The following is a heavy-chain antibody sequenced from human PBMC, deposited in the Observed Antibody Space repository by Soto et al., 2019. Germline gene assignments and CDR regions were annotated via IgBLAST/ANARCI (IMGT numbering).Heavy chain of an antibody. J-gene: IGHJ4*02. V-gene: IGHV4-59*01. CDR3: ARSGYSSSWYIG. CDR1: GGSISSYY. Sequence: QVQLQESGPGLVKPSETLSLTCTVSGGSISSYYWSWIRQPPGKGLEWIGYIYYSGSTNYNPSLKSQVTISVDTSKNQFSLKLSSVTAADTAVYYCARSGYSSSWYIGWGQGTLVTVSS. CDR2: IYYSGST. D-gene: IGHD6-13*01.